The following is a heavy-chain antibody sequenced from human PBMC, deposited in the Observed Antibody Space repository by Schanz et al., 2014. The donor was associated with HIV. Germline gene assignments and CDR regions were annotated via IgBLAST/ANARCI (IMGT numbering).Heavy chain of an antibody. V-gene: IGHV3-30*18. CDR3: AKEETQLGGVGGYHFDY. J-gene: IGHJ4*02. CDR1: GFTFSSYG. D-gene: IGHD6-13*01. Sequence: QVQLVESGGGVVQPGRSLRLSCAASGFTFSSYGMHWVRQAPGKGLEWVAVISYDGSNKYYADSVKGRFTISRDISKNTLYLQMNSLRAEDAAVYYCAKEETQLGGVGGYHFDYWGQGTLVTVSS. CDR2: ISYDGSNK.